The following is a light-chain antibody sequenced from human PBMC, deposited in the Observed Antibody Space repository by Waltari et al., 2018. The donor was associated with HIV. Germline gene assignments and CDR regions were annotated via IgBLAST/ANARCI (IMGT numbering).Light chain of an antibody. CDR1: NSNVGNNF. Sequence: QSVLTQPPSASKTPGQRVLMSCSGTNSNVGNNFVSWFQQVPGGAPKPVIYSNDRRPSGDPDRFAGAKSGSSATLAISGLQSDDEADYFCASWDDKLSHWVFGVGTKLTV. J-gene: IGLJ3*02. V-gene: IGLV1-47*01. CDR2: SND. CDR3: ASWDDKLSHWV.